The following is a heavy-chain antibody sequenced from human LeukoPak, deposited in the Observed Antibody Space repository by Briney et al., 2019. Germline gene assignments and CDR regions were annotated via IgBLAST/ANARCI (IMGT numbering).Heavy chain of an antibody. J-gene: IGHJ5*02. V-gene: IGHV4-59*08. CDR3: ARYCGSRGCGRFDP. CDR2: IYYSGST. D-gene: IGHD2-21*01. CDR1: GGSISSYY. Sequence: PSETLSLTCTVSGGSISSYYWSWIRQPPGKGLEWIGYIYYSGSTNYNPSLKSRVTISVDTSKNQFSLKLSSVTAADTAVYYCARYCGSRGCGRFDPWGQGTLVTVSS.